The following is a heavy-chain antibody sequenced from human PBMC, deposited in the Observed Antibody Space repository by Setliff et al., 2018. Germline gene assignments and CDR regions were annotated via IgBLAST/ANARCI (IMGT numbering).Heavy chain of an antibody. CDR3: ARGVIAAAGIDY. V-gene: IGHV3-13*01. CDR2: IGTAGDT. Sequence: PGGSLRLSCAASGFTFSSYDMHWVRQATGKGLEWVSAIGTAGDTYYPGSVKGRFTISRENVKNSLYLQMNSLRAEDTAVYYCARGVIAAAGIDYWGQGTLVTVSS. J-gene: IGHJ4*02. CDR1: GFTFSSYD. D-gene: IGHD6-13*01.